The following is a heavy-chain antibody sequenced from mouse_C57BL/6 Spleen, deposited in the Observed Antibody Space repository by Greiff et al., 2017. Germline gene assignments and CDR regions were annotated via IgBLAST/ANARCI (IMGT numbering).Heavy chain of an antibody. CDR3: AREEVGYFDV. CDR1: GYAFTNYL. D-gene: IGHD1-1*02. CDR2: INPGSGGT. J-gene: IGHJ1*03. Sequence: VQLQQSGAELVRPGTSVKVSCKASGYAFTNYLIEWVKQRPGQGLEWIGVINPGSGGTNYNEKFKGKATLTADKSSSTAYMQLSSLTSEDSAVYFCAREEVGYFDVWGTGTTVTVSS. V-gene: IGHV1-54*01.